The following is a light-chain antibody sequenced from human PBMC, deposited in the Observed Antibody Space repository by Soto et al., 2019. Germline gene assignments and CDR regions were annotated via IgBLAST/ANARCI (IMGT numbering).Light chain of an antibody. CDR1: QSISSW. Sequence: DIQMTQSASTLSVSFGDRVTITWRASQSISSWLAWYQQKPGKAPKLLMYKASSLESGVPSRFSGSGSETEFTLTISSLQTDDFATYYCQHYKSYPWTFGQGTKVDIK. V-gene: IGKV1-5*03. CDR2: KAS. J-gene: IGKJ1*01. CDR3: QHYKSYPWT.